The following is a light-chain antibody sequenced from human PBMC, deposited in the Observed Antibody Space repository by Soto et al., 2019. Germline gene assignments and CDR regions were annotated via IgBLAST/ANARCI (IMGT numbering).Light chain of an antibody. CDR3: QQYNXYWT. CDR1: QSISSW. CDR2: DAS. Sequence: DIQMTQSPSTLSAAVLDRFTITCRASQSISSWLAWYQQKPGKAPKLLIYDASSWESGVPSRFSGSGSGTEFTLTISRLQPDDFATYWCQQYNXYWTFGQETKV. J-gene: IGKJ1*01. V-gene: IGKV1-5*01.